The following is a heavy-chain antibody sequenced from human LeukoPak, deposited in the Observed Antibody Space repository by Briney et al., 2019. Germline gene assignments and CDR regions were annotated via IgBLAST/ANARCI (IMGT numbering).Heavy chain of an antibody. Sequence: SGGSLRLSCAASGFTFSSYGMSWVRQAPGKGLEWVSAISGGGGGTYYADSVKGRFTISRDNFKNTLYLQMNSLRAEDTAVYYCAKVGLGDYSEGFDNWGQGTLVTVSS. D-gene: IGHD4-17*01. CDR3: AKVGLGDYSEGFDN. V-gene: IGHV3-23*01. CDR1: GFTFSSYG. CDR2: ISGGGGGT. J-gene: IGHJ4*02.